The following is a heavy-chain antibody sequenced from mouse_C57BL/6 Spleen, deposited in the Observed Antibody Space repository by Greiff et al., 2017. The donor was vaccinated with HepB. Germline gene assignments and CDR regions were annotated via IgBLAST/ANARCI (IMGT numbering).Heavy chain of an antibody. Sequence: QVQLQQSDAELVKPGASVKISCKVSGYTFTDHTIHWMKQRPEQGLEWIGYIYPRYGSTKYNEKFKGKATLTADKSSSTAYMQLNSLTSEDSAVYFCASPIGYYGSSSFAYWGQGTLVTVSA. V-gene: IGHV1-78*01. CDR2: IYPRYGST. CDR3: ASPIGYYGSSSFAY. D-gene: IGHD1-1*01. CDR1: GYTFTDHT. J-gene: IGHJ3*01.